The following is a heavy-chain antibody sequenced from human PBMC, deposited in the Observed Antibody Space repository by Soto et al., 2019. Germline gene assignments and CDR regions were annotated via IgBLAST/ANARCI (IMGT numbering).Heavy chain of an antibody. CDR1: GGGNLRDYR. J-gene: IGHJ4*02. Sequence: QVQLVQSGAEVKEPGSSVKVSCKASGGGNLRDYRTTWVRRAPGQGLEWMGGIIPKLGSANYAQNFQGRVTVTADESTNTVYMDLRSLRYDDTAVYYCARGGDVYNFGAVYWGQGTPVTVPS. V-gene: IGHV1-69*01. D-gene: IGHD2-21*01. CDR2: IIPKLGSA. CDR3: ARGGDVYNFGAVY.